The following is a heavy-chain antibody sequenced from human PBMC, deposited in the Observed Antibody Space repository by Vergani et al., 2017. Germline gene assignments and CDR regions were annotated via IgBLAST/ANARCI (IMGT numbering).Heavy chain of an antibody. V-gene: IGHV4-61*10. D-gene: IGHD3-22*01. Sequence: QVQLQESGPGLVKPSETLSLTCTVSGGSVSSGSYYWSWIRQPAGKGLEWIGCIYYSGSTNYNPSLKSRVTISVDTSKNQFSLKLSSVTAADTAVYYCARLKMGTYYYDSSGYYYLDYWGQGTLVTVSS. CDR1: GGSVSSGSYY. CDR3: ARLKMGTYYYDSSGYYYLDY. J-gene: IGHJ4*02. CDR2: IYYSGST.